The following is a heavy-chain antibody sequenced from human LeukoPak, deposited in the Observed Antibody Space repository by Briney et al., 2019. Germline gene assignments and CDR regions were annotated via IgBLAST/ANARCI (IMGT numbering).Heavy chain of an antibody. J-gene: IGHJ4*02. V-gene: IGHV4-4*09. Sequence: SETLSLTCTVAGGSISSYYWNWIRQPPGKGLEWIGYFYHSGSTSYNPSLKSRVTMSVDTSKSQFSLNLSSVAATDTAVYYCARANSSSWCYFDYWGQGTLVTVSS. D-gene: IGHD6-13*01. CDR1: GGSISSYY. CDR2: FYHSGST. CDR3: ARANSSSWCYFDY.